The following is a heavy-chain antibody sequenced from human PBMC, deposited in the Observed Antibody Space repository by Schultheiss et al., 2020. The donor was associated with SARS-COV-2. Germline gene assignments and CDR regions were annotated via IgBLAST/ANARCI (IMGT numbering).Heavy chain of an antibody. D-gene: IGHD2-15*01. J-gene: IGHJ3*02. CDR2: TSNDGSNK. CDR3: ARDMGLGSAFDI. CDR1: GFTFSDYG. V-gene: IGHV3-30*03. Sequence: GGSLRLSCAASGFTFSDYGIHWVRQAPGKGLEWVAVTSNDGSNKYYADSVKGRFTISRDNSKNTLYLQKNSLRAEDTAVYYCARDMGLGSAFDIWGQGTMVTVSS.